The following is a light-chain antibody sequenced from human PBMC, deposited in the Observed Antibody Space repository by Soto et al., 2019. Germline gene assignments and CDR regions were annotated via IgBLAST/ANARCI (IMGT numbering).Light chain of an antibody. CDR2: DVT. J-gene: IGLJ2*01. CDR3: SSYTTRSTLI. V-gene: IGLV2-14*03. Sequence: QPVLTQPASVSGSPGQSITISCTGTSSDVGRYKLVSWYQQHPGKAPKLMIYDVTYRPSGVPNRFSGSKSGNTASLTIAGLPDEDEADYCCSSYTTRSTLIFGGGTKLTVL. CDR1: SSDVGRYKL.